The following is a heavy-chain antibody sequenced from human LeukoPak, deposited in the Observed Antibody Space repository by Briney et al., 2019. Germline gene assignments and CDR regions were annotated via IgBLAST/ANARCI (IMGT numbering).Heavy chain of an antibody. Sequence: GLSLRLSCAASGFTFSSHWMSWVRQAPGKGLEWVANINQSGIEKYYVDSVKGRFTISRDNAKTSLYLQMHSLRAEDTVVYYCARDVGGFDPWGQGTLVTVSS. J-gene: IGHJ5*02. V-gene: IGHV3-7*01. CDR3: ARDVGGFDP. CDR2: INQSGIEK. CDR1: GFTFSSHW.